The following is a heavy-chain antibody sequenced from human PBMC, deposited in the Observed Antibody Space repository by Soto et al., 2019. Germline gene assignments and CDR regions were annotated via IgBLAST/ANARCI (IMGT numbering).Heavy chain of an antibody. CDR2: IWYDGSNK. Sequence: GGSLRLSCAASGFTFSSYGMHWVRQAPGKGLEWVAVIWYDGSNKYYADSVKGRFTISRDNSKNTLYLQMNSLRAEDTAVYYCSRDCCVIAAAGTVGLYWFDPWGQGTLVTVSS. CDR3: SRDCCVIAAAGTVGLYWFDP. V-gene: IGHV3-33*01. J-gene: IGHJ5*02. CDR1: GFTFSSYG. D-gene: IGHD6-13*01.